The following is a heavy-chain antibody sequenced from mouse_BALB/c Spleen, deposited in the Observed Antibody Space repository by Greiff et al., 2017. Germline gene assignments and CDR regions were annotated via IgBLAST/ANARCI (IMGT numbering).Heavy chain of an antibody. CDR1: GFTFSSYT. V-gene: IGHV5-6-4*01. D-gene: IGHD2-4*01. CDR3: TRSMITNSYAMDY. Sequence: EVQLVESGGGLVKPGGSLKLSCAASGFTFSSYTMSWVRQTPEKRLEWVATISSGGSYTYYPDSVNGRFTISRNNAKNTLYLQMSSLKSEDTAMYYCTRSMITNSYAMDYWGQGTSVTVSS. J-gene: IGHJ4*01. CDR2: ISSGGSYT.